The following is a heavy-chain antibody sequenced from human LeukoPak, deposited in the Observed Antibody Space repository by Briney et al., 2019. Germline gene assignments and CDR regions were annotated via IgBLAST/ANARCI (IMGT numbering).Heavy chain of an antibody. Sequence: ASVKVSCKASGFTFTGYYMHWVRQAPGQGLEWMGWINPNSGGTNYAQKFQGRVTMTRDTSISTAYMELSRLRSDDTAVYYCAREPPPFRGEGWFDPWGQGTLVTVSS. J-gene: IGHJ5*02. CDR3: AREPPPFRGEGWFDP. CDR2: INPNSGGT. CDR1: GFTFTGYY. D-gene: IGHD3-10*01. V-gene: IGHV1-2*02.